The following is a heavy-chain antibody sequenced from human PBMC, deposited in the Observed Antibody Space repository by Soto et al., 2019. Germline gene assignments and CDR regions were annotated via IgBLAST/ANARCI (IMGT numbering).Heavy chain of an antibody. CDR2: ISATGGST. CDR1: GFTFGHYA. V-gene: IGHV3-23*01. Sequence: VQLLESGGGLVQPGGSLRLSCAASGFTFGHYAMAWVRQAPGKGLEWVSAISATGGSTFYADSVKGRFTISRDNFKNTLYLQINSRRAEDTAKYYCAKDSIPWGGGVYNWFDPWGQGTLVTVSS. CDR3: AKDSIPWGGGVYNWFDP. D-gene: IGHD3-16*01. J-gene: IGHJ5*02.